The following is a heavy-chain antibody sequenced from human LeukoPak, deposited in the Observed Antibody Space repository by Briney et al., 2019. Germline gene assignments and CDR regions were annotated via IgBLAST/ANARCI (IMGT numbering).Heavy chain of an antibody. CDR3: ARPSPPGDGYNPPDH. CDR1: GSIFDNFA. CDR2: ISHDGRTK. Sequence: PGKSLTLSCVVSGSIFDNFAMHWVRQPLGKGLEWVAVISHDGRTKYYADSMKGRITISRDNSKNTLFLQMNNLRSEDTAVYFCARPSPPGDGYNPPDHWGQGTLVTVSS. J-gene: IGHJ4*02. V-gene: IGHV3-30*04. D-gene: IGHD5-24*01.